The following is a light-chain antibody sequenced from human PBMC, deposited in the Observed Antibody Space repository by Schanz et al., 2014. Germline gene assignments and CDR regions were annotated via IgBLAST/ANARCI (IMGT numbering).Light chain of an antibody. Sequence: EIVLTQSPGTLSLSPGERATLSCRASQSISSYLAWYQQKPGQAPRLLIYGASNRATGVPARFSGSGSGTEFTLTISRLEPEDFAVYYCQQYSYSPRTFGQGTRVEIK. CDR2: GAS. J-gene: IGKJ1*01. CDR1: QSISSY. V-gene: IGKV3-20*01. CDR3: QQYSYSPRT.